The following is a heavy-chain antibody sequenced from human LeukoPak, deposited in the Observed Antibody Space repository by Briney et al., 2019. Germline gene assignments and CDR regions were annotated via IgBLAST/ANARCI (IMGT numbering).Heavy chain of an antibody. D-gene: IGHD5-12*01. Sequence: PSETLSLTCTISGGSNSSYYWSWIRQPPGKGLEWIGYIYYTGSTNHNPSLKSRVTISVDTSKNQFSLKLSSVTAADTAVYYCARVVYSGYDFRGAMDVWGKGTTVTVSS. CDR3: ARVVYSGYDFRGAMDV. CDR1: GGSNSSYY. V-gene: IGHV4-59*01. J-gene: IGHJ6*03. CDR2: IYYTGST.